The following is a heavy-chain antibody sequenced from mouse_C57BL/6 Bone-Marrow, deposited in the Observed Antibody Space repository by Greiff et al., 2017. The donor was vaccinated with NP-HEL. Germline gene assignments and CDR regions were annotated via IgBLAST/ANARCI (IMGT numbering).Heavy chain of an antibody. CDR2: ISSGGDYI. Sequence: EVKLVESGEGLVKPGGSLKLSCAAFGFTFSSYAMSWVRQTPEKRLEWVAYISSGGDYIYYADTVKGRFTISRDNARNTLYLQMSSLKAEDTAMDYCTRGGYWNFDVLGTGTTVTVSS. CDR3: TRGGYWNFDV. V-gene: IGHV5-9-1*02. J-gene: IGHJ1*03. CDR1: GFTFSSYA.